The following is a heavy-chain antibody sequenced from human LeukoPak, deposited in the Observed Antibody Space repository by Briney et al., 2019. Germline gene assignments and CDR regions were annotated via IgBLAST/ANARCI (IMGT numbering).Heavy chain of an antibody. CDR3: ARDRAYYYGSGSYYSNYFDY. CDR1: GGSISTYY. Sequence: PSETLSLTCSVSGGSISTYYWSCIRQSPGKGLEWIGNINYSGSTNYNPSLKSRVTISVDTSKNQFSLKLSSVTAADTAVYYCARDRAYYYGSGSYYSNYFDYWGQGTLVTVSS. J-gene: IGHJ4*02. CDR2: INYSGST. D-gene: IGHD3-10*01. V-gene: IGHV4-59*12.